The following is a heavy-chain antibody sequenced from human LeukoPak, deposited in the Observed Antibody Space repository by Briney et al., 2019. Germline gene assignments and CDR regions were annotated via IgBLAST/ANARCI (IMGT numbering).Heavy chain of an antibody. J-gene: IGHJ4*02. CDR2: ISSSGSTI. D-gene: IGHD6-19*01. V-gene: IGHV3-48*03. Sequence: GGSLRLSCAASGFTFSSYEMNWVRQAPGKGLEWVSYISSSGSTIYYADSVKGRFTISRDNAKNSLYLQMNSLRAEDTAVYYCARDSDSSGWYDEGAFDYWGQGTLVTVSS. CDR1: GFTFSSYE. CDR3: ARDSDSSGWYDEGAFDY.